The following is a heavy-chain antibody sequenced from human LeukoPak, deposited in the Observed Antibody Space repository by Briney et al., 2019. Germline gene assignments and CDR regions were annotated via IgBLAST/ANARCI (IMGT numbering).Heavy chain of an antibody. CDR3: ARVSTWFDP. CDR2: IYTGGDT. Sequence: GGSLRLSCSASGFTFSNFVMHWVRQAPGKGLEWVSVIYTGGDTYYADSVKGRFTISRDNSMNTLYLQMNSLRAEDTAIYYCARVSTWFDPWGQGTLVTVSS. V-gene: IGHV3-53*01. CDR1: GFTFSNFV. J-gene: IGHJ5*02.